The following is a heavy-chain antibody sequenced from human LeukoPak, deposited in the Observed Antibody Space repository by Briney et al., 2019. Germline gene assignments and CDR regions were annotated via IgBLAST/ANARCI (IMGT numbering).Heavy chain of an antibody. V-gene: IGHV3-33*01. CDR2: IWYDGSNK. Sequence: GGSLRLSCAASGFTFSSYGMHWVRQAPGKGLEWVAVIWYDGSNKYYADSVKGRFTISRDSSKNTLYLQMNSLRAEDTAVYYCARAYYDILTGYPFDYWGQGTLVTVSS. J-gene: IGHJ4*02. D-gene: IGHD3-9*01. CDR1: GFTFSSYG. CDR3: ARAYYDILTGYPFDY.